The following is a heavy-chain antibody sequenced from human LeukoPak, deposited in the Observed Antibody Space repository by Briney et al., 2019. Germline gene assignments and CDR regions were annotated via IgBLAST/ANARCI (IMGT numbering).Heavy chain of an antibody. CDR3: ARALTTVSHFDY. Sequence: PGRSLRLSCAASGFTFSNYAMHWVRQAPGKGLEWVSAISGSGGSTYYADSVKGRFTISRDNSKNTLYLQMNSLRAEDTAVYYCARALTTVSHFDYWGQGTLVTVSS. J-gene: IGHJ4*02. CDR1: GFTFSNYA. CDR2: ISGSGGST. V-gene: IGHV3-23*01. D-gene: IGHD4-11*01.